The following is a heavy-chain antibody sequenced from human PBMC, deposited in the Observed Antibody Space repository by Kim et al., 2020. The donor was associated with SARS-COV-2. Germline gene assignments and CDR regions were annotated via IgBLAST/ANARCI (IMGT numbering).Heavy chain of an antibody. Sequence: GGSLRISCAASGFTFDDYAMHWVRQAPGKGLEWVSGISWNSGTIGYADSVKGRFTISRDNAKNSLYLQMNSLRTEDTALYYCAKSKITMFQGVLYGMDV. CDR3: AKSKITMFQGVLYGMDV. CDR2: ISWNSGTI. D-gene: IGHD3-10*01. J-gene: IGHJ6*01. CDR1: GFTFDDYA. V-gene: IGHV3-9*01.